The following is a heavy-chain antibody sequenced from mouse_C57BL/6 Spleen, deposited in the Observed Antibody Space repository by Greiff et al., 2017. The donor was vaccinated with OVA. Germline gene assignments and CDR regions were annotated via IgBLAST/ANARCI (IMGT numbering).Heavy chain of an antibody. CDR1: GFNIKNTY. D-gene: IGHD2-4*01. Sequence: VHVKQSVAELVRPGASVTLSCTASGFNIKNTYMHWVKQRPEQGLEWIGRIDPANGNTKYAPKFQGKATITADTSSNTAYLQLSSLTSEDTAIYYCARSGYDYDYAMDYWGQGTSVTVSS. CDR2: IDPANGNT. J-gene: IGHJ4*01. CDR3: ARSGYDYDYAMDY. V-gene: IGHV14-3*01.